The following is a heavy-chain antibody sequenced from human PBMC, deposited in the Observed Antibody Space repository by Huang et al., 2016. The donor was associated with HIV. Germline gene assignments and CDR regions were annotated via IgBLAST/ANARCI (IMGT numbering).Heavy chain of an antibody. Sequence: EVQLVESGGGLVQPGGSLRLSCAAFGFSISSYWMHWVRQAPGKGLVWVSRINRDGSSTSYADSVKGRFTISRDNAKNTLYLQRNSLRAEDTAVYYCARDPRIQSWLNFFDYWGQGTLVSVSS. J-gene: IGHJ4*02. D-gene: IGHD3-22*01. V-gene: IGHV3-74*01. CDR3: ARDPRIQSWLNFFDY. CDR2: INRDGSST. CDR1: GFSISSYW.